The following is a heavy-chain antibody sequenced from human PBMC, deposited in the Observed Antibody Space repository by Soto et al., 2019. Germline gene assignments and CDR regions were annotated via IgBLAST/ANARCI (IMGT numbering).Heavy chain of an antibody. D-gene: IGHD6-19*01. Sequence: VGSLRLSGVASGFTFSSYGMHWVRQAPGKGLEWVAVTSYDGSNKYYADSVKGRFTISRDNSKNTVYLQMNSLRTEDTAVYYCAKDKSSGWFDWFDPWGQGTQVTVSS. CDR2: TSYDGSNK. J-gene: IGHJ5*02. V-gene: IGHV3-30*18. CDR3: AKDKSSGWFDWFDP. CDR1: GFTFSSYG.